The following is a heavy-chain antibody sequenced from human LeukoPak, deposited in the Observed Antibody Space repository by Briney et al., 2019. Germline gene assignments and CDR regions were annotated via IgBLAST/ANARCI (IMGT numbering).Heavy chain of an antibody. CDR3: ARVSSSTSCYDY. CDR1: GFTFSSCS. V-gene: IGHV3-21*01. J-gene: IGHJ4*02. D-gene: IGHD2-2*01. Sequence: GGSLRLSCAASGFTFSSCSMNWVRQAPGKGLEWVSSISSSSSYIYYADSVKGRFTISRDNAKNSLYLQMNSLRAEDTAVYYCARVSSSTSCYDYWGQGTLVTVSS. CDR2: ISSSSSYI.